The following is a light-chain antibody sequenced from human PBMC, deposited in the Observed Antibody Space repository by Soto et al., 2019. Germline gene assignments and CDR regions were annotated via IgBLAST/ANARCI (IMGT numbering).Light chain of an antibody. V-gene: IGLV7-43*01. Sequence: QAVVTQEPSVTVSPGGTVTLTCASSTGTVTSGDYPNWFQQKPGQPPRTLIYSTSNKQSWTPARFSGSLLGGKAALTLSGVQPEDEADYYCLLYYGGAWVFGGGTKLTVL. CDR3: LLYYGGAWV. CDR2: STS. J-gene: IGLJ3*02. CDR1: TGTVTSGDY.